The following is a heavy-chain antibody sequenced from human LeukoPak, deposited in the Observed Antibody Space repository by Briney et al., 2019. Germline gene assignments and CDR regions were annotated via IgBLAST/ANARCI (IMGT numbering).Heavy chain of an antibody. J-gene: IGHJ4*02. Sequence: SETLSLTCTVSGGSISSFYWSWIRQPPGKGLEWIGYIYYSGSTNYNPSLKSRVTISVDTSKNQFSLKLSSVTAADTAVYYCARDSSGYYYWGQGTLVTVSS. CDR2: IYYSGST. V-gene: IGHV4-59*01. D-gene: IGHD3-22*01. CDR1: GGSISSFY. CDR3: ARDSSGYYY.